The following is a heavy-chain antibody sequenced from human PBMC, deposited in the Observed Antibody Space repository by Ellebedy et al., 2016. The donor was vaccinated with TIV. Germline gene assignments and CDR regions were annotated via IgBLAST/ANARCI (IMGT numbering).Heavy chain of an antibody. V-gene: IGHV4-30-2*01. J-gene: IGHJ4*02. Sequence: SQTLSLTCXVSGGSISSGGYSWSWIRQPPGKGLEWIGYIYHSGSTYYNPSLKSRVTISVDRSKNQFSLKLSSVTAADTAVYYCARGGAARSFDYWGQGTLVTVSS. CDR2: IYHSGST. CDR3: ARGGAARSFDY. CDR1: GGSISSGGYS. D-gene: IGHD6-25*01.